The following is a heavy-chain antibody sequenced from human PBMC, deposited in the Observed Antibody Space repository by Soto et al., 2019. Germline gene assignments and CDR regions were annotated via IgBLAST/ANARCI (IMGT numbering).Heavy chain of an antibody. CDR1: GYTFINYG. CDR3: ARSAGVVDGDDY. Sequence: QVQLVQSGAEVKKPGASVKVSCKASGYTFINYGITWVRQAPGQGLEWMGWINSYNGNTNYAQKLQGRVTMTTDTSTNIAYLELRSLRSADTAVYYCARSAGVVDGDDYWGQGTLLTVSS. J-gene: IGHJ4*02. V-gene: IGHV1-18*01. CDR2: INSYNGNT. D-gene: IGHD3-10*01.